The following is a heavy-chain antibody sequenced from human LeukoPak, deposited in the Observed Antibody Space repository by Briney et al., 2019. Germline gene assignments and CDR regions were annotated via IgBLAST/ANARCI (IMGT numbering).Heavy chain of an antibody. V-gene: IGHV3-30*02. CDR3: AKDSSVYYHESRNFDY. CDR1: GFTFSSYG. D-gene: IGHD3-22*01. CDR2: IRFDGSNK. J-gene: IGHJ4*02. Sequence: GGSLRLSCAPSGFTFSSYGIHWVRQAPGKGLEWVAFIRFDGSNKYYADSVKGRFTISRDNSKHTLYLQMNSLRAEDTAVYYCAKDSSVYYHESRNFDYWGQGTLVTVSS.